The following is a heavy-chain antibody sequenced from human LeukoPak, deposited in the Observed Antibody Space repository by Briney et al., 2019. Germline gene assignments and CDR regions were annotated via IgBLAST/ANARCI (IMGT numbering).Heavy chain of an antibody. CDR2: IYYSGST. V-gene: IGHV4-59*01. D-gene: IGHD3-22*01. J-gene: IGHJ4*02. CDR1: GGSISSYY. Sequence: SETLSLTCTVSGGSISSYYWSWIRQPPGKGLEWIGYIYYSGSTNYNPSLKSRVTISVDTSKNQFSLKLSSVTAADTAVYYCARGVSMIAHFDHWGQGTLVTVSS. CDR3: ARGVSMIAHFDH.